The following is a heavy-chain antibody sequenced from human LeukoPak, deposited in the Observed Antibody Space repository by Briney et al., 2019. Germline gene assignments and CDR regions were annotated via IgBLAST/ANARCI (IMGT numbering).Heavy chain of an antibody. CDR1: VGSLCGGGYY. CDR2: IYYRGST. D-gene: IGHD2-2*02. Sequence: FQTPSLSPAVSVGSLCGGGYYSGSVRQHPRTCLEWVGYIYYRGSTSYNPSLKSRVSISVDTSKNQFSLKLSSVTAADTALYYCARADPVVPADINARGWSDPWGQGTLVTVSS. CDR3: ARADPVVPADINARGWSDP. J-gene: IGHJ5*02. V-gene: IGHV4-31*11.